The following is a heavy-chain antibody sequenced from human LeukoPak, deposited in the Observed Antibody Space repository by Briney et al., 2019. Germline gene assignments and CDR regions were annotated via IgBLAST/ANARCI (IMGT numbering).Heavy chain of an antibody. J-gene: IGHJ4*02. Sequence: PGRSLRLSCAASGFTFDGYAMHWVRQAPGKGLEWVSGISWNSGSIGYADSVKGRFTISRDNAKNSLYLQMNSLRAEDTALYYCAKDDSFDYWGQGTLVTVSS. CDR3: AKDDSFDY. CDR2: ISWNSGSI. V-gene: IGHV3-9*01. CDR1: GFTFDGYA.